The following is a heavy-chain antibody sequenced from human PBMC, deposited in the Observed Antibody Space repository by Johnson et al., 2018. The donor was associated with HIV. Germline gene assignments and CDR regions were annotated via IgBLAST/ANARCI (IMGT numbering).Heavy chain of an antibody. CDR2: IWYDGSNK. D-gene: IGHD2-21*01. CDR1: GFTFSSYA. V-gene: IGHV3-33*08. Sequence: QMQLVESGGGVVQPGRSLRLSCAASGFTFSSYAMHWVRQAPGKGLEWVAVIWYDGSNKYYADSVKGRFTISRDNSKNTLYLQMDSLRAEDTAVYYCAILGWGAFDIWGQGTMVTVSS. J-gene: IGHJ3*02. CDR3: AILGWGAFDI.